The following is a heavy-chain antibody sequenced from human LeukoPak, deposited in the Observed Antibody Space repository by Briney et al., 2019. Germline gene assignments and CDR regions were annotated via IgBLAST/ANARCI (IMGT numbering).Heavy chain of an antibody. CDR1: GLTFSGYY. CDR2: INHSGST. CDR3: ARVAYYYDSSGYSRSYYFDY. J-gene: IGHJ4*02. V-gene: IGHV4-34*01. Sequence: SETLTLTCAAYGLTFSGYYWSWIRQPPGKGLEWIGEINHSGSTNYNPSLKSRVTISVDTSKTQFPLKLSSVTAADAAVYYCARVAYYYDSSGYSRSYYFDYWGQGTMVTVSS. D-gene: IGHD3-22*01.